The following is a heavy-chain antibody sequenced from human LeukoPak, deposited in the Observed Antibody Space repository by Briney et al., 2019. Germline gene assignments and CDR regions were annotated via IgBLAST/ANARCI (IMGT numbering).Heavy chain of an antibody. D-gene: IGHD4-11*01. Sequence: SETLSLTCAVSGGSISTYNWWSWVRQPPGKGLEWIGEILYSGSINYNPSLKSRVTLSLDKSKNQFSLQLSSVTAADPAMYYCAKTHSHFPPYFDYWGQGTLVIVSS. V-gene: IGHV4-4*02. J-gene: IGHJ4*02. CDR3: AKTHSHFPPYFDY. CDR1: GGSISTYNW. CDR2: ILYSGSI.